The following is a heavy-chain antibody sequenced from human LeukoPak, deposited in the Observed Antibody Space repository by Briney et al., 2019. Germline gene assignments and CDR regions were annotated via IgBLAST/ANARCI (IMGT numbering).Heavy chain of an antibody. CDR1: GGSISSGDYY. CDR2: IYYSGST. CDR3: ARVGGKNYYDSSGYYYFDY. V-gene: IGHV4-30-4*01. D-gene: IGHD3-22*01. Sequence: PSETLSLTCTVSGGSISSGDYYWSWIRQPPGKGLEWIGYIYYSGSTYYNPSLKSRVTISLDTSKNQFSLKLSSVTAADTAVYYCARVGGKNYYDSSGYYYFDYWGQGTLVTVSS. J-gene: IGHJ4*02.